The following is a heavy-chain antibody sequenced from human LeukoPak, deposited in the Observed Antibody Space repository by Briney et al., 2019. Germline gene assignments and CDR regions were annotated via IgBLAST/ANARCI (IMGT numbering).Heavy chain of an antibody. CDR3: KQKTAYEIFIAVGY. V-gene: IGHV3-20*04. CDR1: GFIFDDYG. J-gene: IGHJ4*02. D-gene: IGHD3-9*01. Sequence: GGSLRLSCAASGFIFDDYGMSWVRQAPGKGLEWVSGINWNGGSTGYADSLKGRFTISRDNAKNSLFLQMNSLRAEDTAFYFCKQKTAYEIFIAVGYWGQGTLVTVSS. CDR2: INWNGGST.